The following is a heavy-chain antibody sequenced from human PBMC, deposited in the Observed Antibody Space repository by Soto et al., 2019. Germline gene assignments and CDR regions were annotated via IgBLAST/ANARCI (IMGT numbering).Heavy chain of an antibody. CDR2: VSYDGTKK. J-gene: IGHJ1*01. D-gene: IGHD4-17*01. Sequence: QVQLIESGGGVVQPGKSLRLSCAASGFTFRGYGMHWVRQAPGKGLEWVAIVSYDGTKKFYADAVKGRFSISRDNFKKTLYLEMRSLRVEDTAVYYCAKDGDFGEDGPAEYFEHWGQGTLVTVSS. CDR1: GFTFRGYG. V-gene: IGHV3-30*18. CDR3: AKDGDFGEDGPAEYFEH.